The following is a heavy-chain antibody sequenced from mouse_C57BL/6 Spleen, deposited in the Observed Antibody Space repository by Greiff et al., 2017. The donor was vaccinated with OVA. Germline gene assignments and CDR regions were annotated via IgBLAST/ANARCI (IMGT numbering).Heavy chain of an antibody. Sequence: QVQLQQSGPELVKPGASVKISCKASGYAFSSSWMNWVKQRPGKGLEWIGRIYTGDGDTNYNGKFKGKATLTADKSSSTAYMQLSSLTSEDSAVYFCARTTVVATRYFDAWGTGTTVTVSS. D-gene: IGHD1-1*01. CDR2: IYTGDGDT. CDR1: GYAFSSSW. J-gene: IGHJ1*03. V-gene: IGHV1-82*01. CDR3: ARTTVVATRYFDA.